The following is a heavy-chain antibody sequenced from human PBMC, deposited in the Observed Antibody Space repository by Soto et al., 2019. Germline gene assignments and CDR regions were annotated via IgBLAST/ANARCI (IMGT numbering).Heavy chain of an antibody. CDR3: AREGGYFDSSGSGVYHYYGVDV. V-gene: IGHV4-4*07. Sequence: ETLSLTXTVSGGSISGYFWSWFRQPAGKGLEWIGRVYSSGSTNYDPSLKSRVTVSVDTSKRQFSLKLRSVTAADTAVYYCAREGGYFDSSGSGVYHYYGVDVWGQGTTVTVSS. J-gene: IGHJ6*02. CDR1: GGSISGYF. D-gene: IGHD3-22*01. CDR2: VYSSGST.